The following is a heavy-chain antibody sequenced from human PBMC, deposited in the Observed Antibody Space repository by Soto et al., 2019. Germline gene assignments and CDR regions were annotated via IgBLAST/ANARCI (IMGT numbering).Heavy chain of an antibody. CDR3: ARDACSSTSCLPFDP. J-gene: IGHJ5*02. CDR2: IISILGIA. CDR1: GGTFSSYT. V-gene: IGHV1-69*08. D-gene: IGHD2-2*01. Sequence: QVQLVQSGAEVKKPGSSVKVSCKASGGTFSSYTISWVRQAPGQGLEWMGRIISILGIANYAQKFQGRVTITADKSTSTAYMELSSLRSEDTAVYYCARDACSSTSCLPFDPWGQGTLVTVSS.